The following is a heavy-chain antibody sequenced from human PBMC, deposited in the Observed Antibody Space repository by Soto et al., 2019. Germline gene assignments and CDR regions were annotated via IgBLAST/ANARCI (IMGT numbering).Heavy chain of an antibody. J-gene: IGHJ4*02. D-gene: IGHD1-26*01. V-gene: IGHV4-34*01. CDR2: INHSGST. CDR1: GGSFSGYY. Sequence: SETLSLTCAVYGGSFSGYYWTWIRQPPGTGLEWIGEINHSGSTNYNPSLRSRVTISVDTSKNQFSLQMNSVTPEDTAVYYCARGLLTKGFDSWAQGTLVTAPQ. CDR3: ARGLLTKGFDS.